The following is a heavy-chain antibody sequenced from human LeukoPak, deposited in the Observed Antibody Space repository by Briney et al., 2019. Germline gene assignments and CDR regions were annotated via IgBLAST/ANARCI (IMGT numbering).Heavy chain of an antibody. Sequence: PGGSLRPSCAASGFTFSSYAMHWVRQAPGKGLEWVAVISYDGSNKYYADSVKGRFTISRDNSKNTLYLQMNSLRAEDTAVYYCAASYGYVFAFDIWGQGTMVTVSS. CDR3: AASYGYVFAFDI. V-gene: IGHV3-30*04. CDR2: ISYDGSNK. D-gene: IGHD5-18*01. CDR1: GFTFSSYA. J-gene: IGHJ3*02.